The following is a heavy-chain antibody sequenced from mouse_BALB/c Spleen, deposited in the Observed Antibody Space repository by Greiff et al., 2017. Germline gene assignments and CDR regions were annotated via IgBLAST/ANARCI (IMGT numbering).Heavy chain of an antibody. V-gene: IGHV5-6-4*01. CDR3: TRGDSYAFDY. Sequence: EVKLVESGGGLVKPGGSLKLSCAASGFTFSSYTMSWVRQTPEKRLEWVATISSGGSYTYYPDSVKGRCTISRDNAKNTLYLQMSSLKSEDTAMYYCTRGDSYAFDYWGQGTLGTVSA. CDR2: ISSGGSYT. J-gene: IGHJ3*01. D-gene: IGHD2-12*01. CDR1: GFTFSSYT.